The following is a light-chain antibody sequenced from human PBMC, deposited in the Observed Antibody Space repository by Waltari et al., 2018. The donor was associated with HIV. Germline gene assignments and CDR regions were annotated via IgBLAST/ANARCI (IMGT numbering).Light chain of an antibody. J-gene: IGKJ2*01. Sequence: MGMTQSPSTLSASVGTRVTITCRASQTISSRLAWYQQKPGKAPRLLIYKASDLETGVPSTFSGSGSGTEFTLTISSLQPDDFASYYCQQYYSDPYTFGQGTKLEIK. CDR2: KAS. V-gene: IGKV1-5*03. CDR1: QTISSR. CDR3: QQYYSDPYT.